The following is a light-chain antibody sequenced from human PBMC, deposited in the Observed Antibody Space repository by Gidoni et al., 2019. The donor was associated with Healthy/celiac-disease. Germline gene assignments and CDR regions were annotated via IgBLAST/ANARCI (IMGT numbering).Light chain of an antibody. CDR3: QQSYSTRFT. Sequence: DIKMTQSPSSLSASVGDRVTITCRARQSISSYLNWYQQKPGKAPKLLIYAASSLQSGVPSRFSGSGSGTDFTLTISSLQPEDFATYYCQQSYSTRFTFXPXTKVXIK. V-gene: IGKV1-39*01. J-gene: IGKJ3*01. CDR2: AAS. CDR1: QSISSY.